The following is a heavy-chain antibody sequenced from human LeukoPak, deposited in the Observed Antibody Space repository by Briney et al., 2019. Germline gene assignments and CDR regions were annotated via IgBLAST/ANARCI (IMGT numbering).Heavy chain of an antibody. D-gene: IGHD3-10*01. CDR1: GFTFSDYW. Sequence: GGSLRLSCAASGFTFSDYWIHWVRQAPGKGLVWVSRINTDGSITNYADSVKGRFSISRDNAKNTLYLQMSSLRAEDAAVYYCARDRGPRTGFMVREAYDYWGQGTLVTVSS. J-gene: IGHJ4*02. CDR2: INTDGSIT. CDR3: ARDRGPRTGFMVREAYDY. V-gene: IGHV3-74*01.